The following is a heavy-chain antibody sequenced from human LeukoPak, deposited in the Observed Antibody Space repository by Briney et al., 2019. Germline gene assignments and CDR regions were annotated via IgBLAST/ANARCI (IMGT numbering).Heavy chain of an antibody. D-gene: IGHD6-13*01. J-gene: IGHJ2*01. V-gene: IGHV5-51*01. CDR2: IYGGDSDT. CDR1: GFSFTGHW. CDR3: ARPPAAADTLSNWYFDL. Sequence: GESLKISCKGSGFSFTGHWIGWVRQLPGKGLELMGIIYGGDSDTRYSPSFQGQVTISADKSITTAYLQWSSLKTSDTAMYYCARPPAAADTLSNWYFDLWGRGTLVTVSS.